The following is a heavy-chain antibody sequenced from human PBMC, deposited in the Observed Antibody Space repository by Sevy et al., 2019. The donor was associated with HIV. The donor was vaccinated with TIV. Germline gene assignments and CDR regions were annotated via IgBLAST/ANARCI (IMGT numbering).Heavy chain of an antibody. V-gene: IGHV3-33*01. Sequence: GGSLRLSCAASGVTPSTYGMHWVRQAPGKALEWVAVIGYDGSNIYYADSVKGRFTISRDSSKNTLFLQMDSLRAEDTAIYYCARDPRMYGDYLLAYFDYWGQGTLVTVSS. CDR3: ARDPRMYGDYLLAYFDY. J-gene: IGHJ4*02. CDR1: GVTPSTYG. D-gene: IGHD2-8*01. CDR2: IGYDGSNI.